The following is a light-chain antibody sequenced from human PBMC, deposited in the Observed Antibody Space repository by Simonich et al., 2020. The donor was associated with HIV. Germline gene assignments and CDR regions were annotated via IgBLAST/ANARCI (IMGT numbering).Light chain of an antibody. J-gene: IGKJ1*01. CDR1: KSVLYSSNNKNY. V-gene: IGKV4-1*01. CDR2: WAS. CDR3: QQYYITPHT. Sequence: DIVMTQSPDSLAVSLGERAPINCTSSKSVLYSSNNKNYLAWYQQKPGQPPNLLIYWASTRESGVPDRFSGSGSGTDFTLTISSLQAEDVALYYCQQYYITPHTFGQGTKVEIK.